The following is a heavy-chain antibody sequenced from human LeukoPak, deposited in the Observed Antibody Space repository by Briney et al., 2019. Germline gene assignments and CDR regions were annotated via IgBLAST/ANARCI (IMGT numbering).Heavy chain of an antibody. CDR1: GFTFSSYS. V-gene: IGHV3-48*01. D-gene: IGHD6-13*01. CDR3: ARDQHEPGIAAAGPDLFIDY. J-gene: IGHJ4*02. CDR2: ISSSSSTI. Sequence: PGGSLRLSCAASGFTFSSYSMNWVRQAPGKGLEWVPYISSSSSTIYYADSVKGRFTISRDNAKNSLYLQMNSLRAEDTAVYYCARDQHEPGIAAAGPDLFIDYWGQGTLVTVSS.